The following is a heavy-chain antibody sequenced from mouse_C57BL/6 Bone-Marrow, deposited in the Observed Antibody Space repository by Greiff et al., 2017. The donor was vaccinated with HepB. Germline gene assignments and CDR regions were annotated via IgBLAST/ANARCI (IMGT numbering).Heavy chain of an antibody. J-gene: IGHJ4*01. V-gene: IGHV1-52*01. CDR3: ARFGGYFFYYAMDY. CDR2: IDPSDSET. Sequence: VQLQQPGAELVRPGSSVKLSCKASGYTFTSYWMHWVKQRPIQGLEWIGNIDPSDSETHYNQKFKDKATLTVDKSSSTAYMQLSSLTSEDSAVYYCARFGGYFFYYAMDYWGQGTSVTVSS. CDR1: GYTFTSYW. D-gene: IGHD2-3*01.